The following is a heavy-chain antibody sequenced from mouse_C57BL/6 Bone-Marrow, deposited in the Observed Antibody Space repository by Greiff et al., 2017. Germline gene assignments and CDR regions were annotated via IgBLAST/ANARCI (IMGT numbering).Heavy chain of an antibody. D-gene: IGHD1-1*01. CDR2: ILPGSGST. J-gene: IGHJ2*01. Sequence: LVESGAELMKPGASVKLSCKATGYTFTGYWIEWVKQRPGHGLEWIGEILPGSGSTNYNEQFKGKATVTADTSSNKAYLQLSSLTTEDSAIYYCHYGSSLYYFDYWGQGTTLTVSS. CDR3: HYGSSLYYFDY. V-gene: IGHV1-9*01. CDR1: GYTFTGYW.